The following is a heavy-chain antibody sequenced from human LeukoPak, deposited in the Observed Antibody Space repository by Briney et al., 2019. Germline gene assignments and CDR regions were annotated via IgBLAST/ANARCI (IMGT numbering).Heavy chain of an antibody. Sequence: SQTLSLTCAISGDSVSSSRDAWNWIRQSPSRGLEWLGRTYYRSNDYAVSVKTRMTINVDTSKNQVSLQLSSVTPEDTAVYYGARGRNNAFDIWGQGTMVTVSS. CDR3: ARGRNNAFDI. D-gene: IGHD1/OR15-1a*01. CDR2: TYYRSN. V-gene: IGHV6-1*01. J-gene: IGHJ3*02. CDR1: GDSVSSSRDA.